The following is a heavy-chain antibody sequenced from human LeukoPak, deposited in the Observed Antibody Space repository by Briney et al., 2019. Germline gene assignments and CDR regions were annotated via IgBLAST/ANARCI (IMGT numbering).Heavy chain of an antibody. CDR2: MNPNSGNT. CDR3: ARGLRGARGGVGAY. V-gene: IGHV1-8*01. Sequence: GASVKVSCKASGYTFTSYDINWARQATGQGLEWMGWMNPNSGNTGYAQKFQGRVTMTRNTSISTAYMELSSLRSEDTAVYYCARGLRGARGGVGAYWGQGTLVTVSS. D-gene: IGHD4/OR15-4a*01. CDR1: GYTFTSYD. J-gene: IGHJ4*02.